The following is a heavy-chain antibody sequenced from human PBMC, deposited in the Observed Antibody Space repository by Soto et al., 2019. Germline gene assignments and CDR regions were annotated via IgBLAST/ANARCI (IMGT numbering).Heavy chain of an antibody. J-gene: IGHJ5*01. V-gene: IGHV6-1*01. CDR1: GDSVSTNSAT. D-gene: IGHD2-8*01. CDR3: ARLIGNSWLDS. CDR2: TYYRSNWYT. Sequence: QIHLQQSGPGLVKPSQTLSLTCAISGDSVSTNSATWDWIRQSPSRGLEWLGRTYYRSNWYTDYTVSVKGRITISPDTSNNQLSLQLNSVTPDDSAVYCCARLIGNSWLDSWGQGTLVTVSS.